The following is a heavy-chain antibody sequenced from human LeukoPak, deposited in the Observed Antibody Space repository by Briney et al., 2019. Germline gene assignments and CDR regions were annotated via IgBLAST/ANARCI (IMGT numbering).Heavy chain of an antibody. CDR1: GGSISSSSYY. CDR3: ARLPRSSGWYDY. V-gene: IGHV4-39*01. D-gene: IGHD6-19*01. Sequence: SETLSLTCTVSGGSISSSSYYWGWIRQPPGKGLEWIGSIYYSGSTYYNPSLKSRVTISVDTSKNQFSLKLSSVTAADTAVYYCARLPRSSGWYDYWGQGTLVTVSS. CDR2: IYYSGST. J-gene: IGHJ4*02.